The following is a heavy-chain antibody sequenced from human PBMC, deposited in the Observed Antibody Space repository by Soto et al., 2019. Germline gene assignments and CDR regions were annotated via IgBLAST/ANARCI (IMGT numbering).Heavy chain of an antibody. V-gene: IGHV4-31*03. Sequence: QVQLQESGPGLVKPSQTLSLTCTVSGGSISSGGYYWSWIRQHPGKGLEWIGYIYYSVSTYYNHYLKSRVTKSVDTSKNQFSLELSSVTGAGKAVYYCARDPFYDSSEPYYFDFWGQGTLVHVFS. CDR2: IYYSVST. CDR3: ARDPFYDSSEPYYFDF. D-gene: IGHD3-22*01. CDR1: GGSISSGGYY. J-gene: IGHJ4*02.